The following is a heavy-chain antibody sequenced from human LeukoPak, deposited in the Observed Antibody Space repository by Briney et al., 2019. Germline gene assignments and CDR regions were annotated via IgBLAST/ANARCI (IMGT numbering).Heavy chain of an antibody. CDR3: ARHHGDFWSGYYNY. V-gene: IGHV1-8*01. Sequence: ASVTVSCKASGYTFPSYDINWVRQATGQGLEWIGWMNPNSGNTGYAQKFQGRVPMTRNTSISTASMELSSLRSEDTAVYYCARHHGDFWSGYYNYWGQGTLVTVSS. D-gene: IGHD3-3*01. CDR1: GYTFPSYD. J-gene: IGHJ4*02. CDR2: MNPNSGNT.